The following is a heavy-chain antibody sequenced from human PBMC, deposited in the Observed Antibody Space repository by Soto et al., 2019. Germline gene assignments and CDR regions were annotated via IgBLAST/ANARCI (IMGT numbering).Heavy chain of an antibody. CDR3: ARSVFP. V-gene: IGHV4-31*03. CDR1: GGSISSGVYY. J-gene: IGHJ5*02. Sequence: SETLSLTSSVSGGSISSGVYYWSWIRQHPGKGLEWIGYTYYSGSTYYNPSLKSRVTISVDTPKNQFSLKLSSVTAADTAVYYCARSVFPWGQGTLVTVS. CDR2: TYYSGST.